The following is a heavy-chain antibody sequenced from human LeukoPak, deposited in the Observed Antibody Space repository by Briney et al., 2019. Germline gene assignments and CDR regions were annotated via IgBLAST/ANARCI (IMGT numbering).Heavy chain of an antibody. V-gene: IGHV3-53*01. CDR1: GFSVSNNY. CDR2: IYSGGST. Sequence: AGSLRLSCAAYGFSVSNNYISWVRQAPEEGLGWVSVIYSGGSTYYEDSVTGRFTLSRDNSKNTLYLQMNSLTAEDTAVYYCAGCCGYYYYMVVWGKGSTVTVSS. CDR3: AGCCGYYYYMVV. J-gene: IGHJ6*03.